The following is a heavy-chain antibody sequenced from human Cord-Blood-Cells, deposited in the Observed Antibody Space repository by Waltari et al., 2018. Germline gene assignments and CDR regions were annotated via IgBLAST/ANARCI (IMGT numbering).Heavy chain of an antibody. CDR1: XXXLTXXS. D-gene: IGHD4-17*01. CDR2: FDPEDGET. J-gene: IGHJ3*02. Sequence: QVQLVQSGAEVKKPGASVKVSXKVSXXXLTXXSMXXXRQAPGKGLEWMGGFDPEDGETIYAQKFQGRVTMTEDTSTDTAYMELSSLRSEDTAVYCCATSQNGEEAFDIWGQGTMVTVSS. V-gene: IGHV1-24*01. CDR3: ATSQNGEEAFDI.